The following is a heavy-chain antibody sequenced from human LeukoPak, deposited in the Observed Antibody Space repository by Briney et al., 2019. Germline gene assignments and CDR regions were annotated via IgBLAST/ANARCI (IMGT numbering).Heavy chain of an antibody. CDR1: GGSINNYY. J-gene: IGHJ4*02. CDR2: ISYSGST. CDR3: TRDRRDGYNYVDV. V-gene: IGHV4-59*01. Sequence: PSETLSLTCTVSGGSINNYYWSWIRQPPGKGLEWYGYISYSGSTDYNPSLKSRVTMSVDTSKNQFSLKLKSVTPADTAIYYCTRDRRDGYNYVDVWGQGTLVTVSS. D-gene: IGHD5-24*01.